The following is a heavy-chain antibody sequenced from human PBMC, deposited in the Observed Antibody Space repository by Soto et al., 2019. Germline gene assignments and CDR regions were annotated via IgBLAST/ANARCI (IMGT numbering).Heavy chain of an antibody. CDR2: ISAYNGNT. Sequence: QVQLVQSGAEVKKPGASVKVSCKASGYTFTSYGISWVRQAPGQGLEWMGWISAYNGNTNYAQKLQGRVTMTTDTSTSRADRGLGSLGSAGPAVYYCARGGEIPMVRGRLGLLDYWGQGTLVTVSS. CDR3: ARGGEIPMVRGRLGLLDY. CDR1: GYTFTSYG. D-gene: IGHD3-10*01. V-gene: IGHV1-18*01. J-gene: IGHJ4*02.